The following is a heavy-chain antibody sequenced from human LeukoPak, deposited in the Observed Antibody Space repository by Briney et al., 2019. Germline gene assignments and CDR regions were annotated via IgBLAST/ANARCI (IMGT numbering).Heavy chain of an antibody. D-gene: IGHD3-9*01. CDR3: ARVGDILTGRSIDY. Sequence: PSETLSLTCTVSGGSISSYYWSWIRQPPGKGLEWIGYIYYSGSTNYSPSLKSRVTISVDTSKNQFSLKLSSVTAADTAVYYCARVGDILTGRSIDYWGQGTLVTVSS. CDR1: GGSISSYY. V-gene: IGHV4-59*01. J-gene: IGHJ4*02. CDR2: IYYSGST.